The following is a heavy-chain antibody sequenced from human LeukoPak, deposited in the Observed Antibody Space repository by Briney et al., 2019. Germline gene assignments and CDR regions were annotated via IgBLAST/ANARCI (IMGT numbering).Heavy chain of an antibody. CDR2: ISGSGGST. CDR3: AKDRRITIFGVVIPDYFDY. J-gene: IGHJ4*02. CDR1: GFTFSSYA. V-gene: IGHV3-23*01. D-gene: IGHD3-3*01. Sequence: GGSLRLSCAASGFTFSSYAMSWVGQAPGKGLEWVSAISGSGGSTYYADSVKGRFTISRDNSKNTLYLQMNSLRAEDTAVYYCAKDRRITIFGVVIPDYFDYWGQGTLVTVSS.